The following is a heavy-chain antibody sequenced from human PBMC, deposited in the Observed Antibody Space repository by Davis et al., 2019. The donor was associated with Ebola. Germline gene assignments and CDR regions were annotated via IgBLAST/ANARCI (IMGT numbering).Heavy chain of an antibody. J-gene: IGHJ6*02. CDR3: ARVIGHYDFWSGSNPDYGLDV. V-gene: IGHV4-59*01. Sequence: SETLSLTCTVSGGSISAYYWSWIRQPPGKALECIGYIYYSGSTNYNPSLKSRVTISVDTSKNQFSLKLSSVTAADTAVYYCARVIGHYDFWSGSNPDYGLDVWGQGTTVTVSS. CDR1: GGSISAYY. D-gene: IGHD3-3*01. CDR2: IYYSGST.